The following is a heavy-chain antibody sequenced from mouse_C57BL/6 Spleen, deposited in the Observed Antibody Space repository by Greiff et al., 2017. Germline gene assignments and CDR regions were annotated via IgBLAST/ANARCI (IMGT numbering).Heavy chain of an antibody. Sequence: LVESGGGLVKPGGSLKLSCAASGFTFSSYAMSWVRQTPEKRLEWVATISDGGSYTYYPDNVKGRFTISRDNAKNNLYLQMSHLKSEDTAMYYCARDQEYPDYWGQGTTLTVSS. J-gene: IGHJ2*01. CDR1: GFTFSSYA. CDR3: ARDQEYPDY. V-gene: IGHV5-4*01. CDR2: ISDGGSYT. D-gene: IGHD2-10*02.